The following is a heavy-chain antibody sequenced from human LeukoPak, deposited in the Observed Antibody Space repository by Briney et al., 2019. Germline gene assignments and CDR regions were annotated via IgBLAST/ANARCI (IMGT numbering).Heavy chain of an antibody. Sequence: SETLSLTCTVSGGSIGSYYWSWIRQPPGKGLEWIGYIYYSGSTNYNPSLKSRVTISVDTSKNQFSLKLSSVTAADTAVYYCAGTSERGYSYGAIDYWGQGTLVTVSS. V-gene: IGHV4-59*08. CDR2: IYYSGST. CDR1: GGSIGSYY. D-gene: IGHD5-18*01. CDR3: AGTSERGYSYGAIDY. J-gene: IGHJ4*02.